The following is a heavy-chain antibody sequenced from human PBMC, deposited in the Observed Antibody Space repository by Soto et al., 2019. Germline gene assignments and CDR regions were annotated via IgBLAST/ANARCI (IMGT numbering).Heavy chain of an antibody. CDR1: GYTFTSYA. Sequence: ASVKVSCKASGYTFTSYAMHWVRQAPGQRLEWMGWINAGNGNTKYSQKFQGRVTITRDTSASTAYMELSSLRSEDTAVYYCAREQDGYCSGGSCYSRWFDPWGQGTLVTVSS. V-gene: IGHV1-3*01. CDR2: INAGNGNT. J-gene: IGHJ5*02. CDR3: AREQDGYCSGGSCYSRWFDP. D-gene: IGHD2-15*01.